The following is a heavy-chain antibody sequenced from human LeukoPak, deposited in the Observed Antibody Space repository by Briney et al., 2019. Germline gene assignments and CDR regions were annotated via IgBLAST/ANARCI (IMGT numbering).Heavy chain of an antibody. CDR2: IYYSGGT. Sequence: KASETLSLTCTASGCSISSYYWSWIRQPPGKGLEWIGYIYYSGGTNYNPSLKSRVTISVDTSKKQFSLRLSSVTAADTAVYYCARRGGDSSGNFDYWGQGTLVTVSS. D-gene: IGHD3-22*01. J-gene: IGHJ4*02. V-gene: IGHV4-59*08. CDR3: ARRGGDSSGNFDY. CDR1: GCSISSYY.